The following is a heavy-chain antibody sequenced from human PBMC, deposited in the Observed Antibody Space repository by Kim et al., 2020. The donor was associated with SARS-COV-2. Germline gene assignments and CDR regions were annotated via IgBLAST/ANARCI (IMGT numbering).Heavy chain of an antibody. D-gene: IGHD5-12*01. CDR3: AREWVPSGYDADAVDI. Sequence: SGKCRFTISRDNSKNTLYLQMNSLRAEDTAVYCCAREWVPSGYDADAVDIWGQGTMVTVSS. V-gene: IGHV3-30*01. J-gene: IGHJ3*02.